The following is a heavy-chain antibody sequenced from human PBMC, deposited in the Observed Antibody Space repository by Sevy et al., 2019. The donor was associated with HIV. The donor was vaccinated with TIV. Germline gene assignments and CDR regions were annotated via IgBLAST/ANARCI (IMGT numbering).Heavy chain of an antibody. D-gene: IGHD3-3*01. J-gene: IGHJ4*02. CDR1: GFTFSSYE. V-gene: IGHV3-48*03. CDR2: ISSSGSTI. CDR3: ARTNDYDFWSGYYTGAWYFDY. Sequence: LSLTCAASGFTFSSYEMNWVRQAPGKGLEWVSYISSSGSTIYYADSVKGRFTISRDNAKNSLYLQMNSLRAEDTAVYYCARTNDYDFWSGYYTGAWYFDYWGQGTLVTVSS.